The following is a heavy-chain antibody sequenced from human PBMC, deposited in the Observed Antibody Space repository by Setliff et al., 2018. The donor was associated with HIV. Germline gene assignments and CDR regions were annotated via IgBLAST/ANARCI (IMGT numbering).Heavy chain of an antibody. D-gene: IGHD3-10*01. V-gene: IGHV3-48*03. J-gene: IGHJ4*01. Sequence: PGGSLRLSCAASGFTFSSYEMNWVRQAPGKGLEWVSYISSSGSTIYYADSVKGRFTISRDNAKNSLFLQMNSLRAEDTAVYYCASFFGDYGYWGHGTQVTVSS. CDR3: ASFFGDYGY. CDR2: ISSSGSTI. CDR1: GFTFSSYE.